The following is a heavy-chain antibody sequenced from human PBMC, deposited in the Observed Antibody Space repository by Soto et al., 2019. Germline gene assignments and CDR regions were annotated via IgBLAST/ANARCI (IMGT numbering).Heavy chain of an antibody. Sequence: QLQLQESGSGLVKPSQTLSLTCAVSGGSVNRAGYSWSWIRQPPGKGLEWLAYIYHSGSTYYNPSLKSRFTISLDRSNNHFSLKLSSVTAADTAVYYCARVPMFYDSSCFYHYGTFDIWGQGTRVTCSS. CDR2: IYHSGST. J-gene: IGHJ3*02. CDR3: ARVPMFYDSSCFYHYGTFDI. D-gene: IGHD3-22*01. CDR1: GGSVNRAGYS. V-gene: IGHV4-30-2*01.